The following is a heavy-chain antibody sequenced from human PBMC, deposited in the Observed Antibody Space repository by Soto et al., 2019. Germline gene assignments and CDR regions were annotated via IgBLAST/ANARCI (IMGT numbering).Heavy chain of an antibody. CDR1: GYKFSSHW. D-gene: IGHD5-12*01. CDR2: IWPGEPDA. CDR3: ARDSGYSGSLGVGMDV. J-gene: IGHJ6*02. Sequence: GESLKISCRASGYKFSSHWIGWVRQLPGKGLEWMGVIWPGEPDARYSPSFQGQATISVDKSITTAYLQWNSLKASDTAIYFWARDSGYSGSLGVGMDVWGRGTRVTFSS. V-gene: IGHV5-51*01.